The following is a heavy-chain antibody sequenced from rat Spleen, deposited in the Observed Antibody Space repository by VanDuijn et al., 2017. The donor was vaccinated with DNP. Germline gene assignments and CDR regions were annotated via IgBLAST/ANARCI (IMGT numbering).Heavy chain of an antibody. Sequence: EVQLMESGGGLVQPGRSLKLSCATSGFTFSNYDMTWVRQAPKKGLEVVATITTSGDRTSYPDSVKGRFTISRDNAKNTLYLQMNSLQSEDTAIYHCVRPVRFYSGPFDSWGQGLMVTVSS. CDR3: VRPVRFYSGPFDS. V-gene: IGHV5S13*01. D-gene: IGHD1-1*01. CDR1: GFTFSNYD. CDR2: ITTSGDRT. J-gene: IGHJ2*01.